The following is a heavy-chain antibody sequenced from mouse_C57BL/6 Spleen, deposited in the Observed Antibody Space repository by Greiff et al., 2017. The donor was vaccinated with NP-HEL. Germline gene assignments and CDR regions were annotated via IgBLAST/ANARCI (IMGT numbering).Heavy chain of an antibody. CDR1: GFSLTSYG. CDR2: IWSDGST. J-gene: IGHJ4*01. Sequence: VKLQESGPGLVAPSQSLSITCTVSGFSLTSYGVHWVRQPPGKGLEWLVVIWSDGSTTYNSALKSRLSISKDNSKSQVFLKMNSLQTDDTAMYYCARHLYGSSWAMDYWGQGTSVTVSS. V-gene: IGHV2-6-1*01. D-gene: IGHD1-1*01. CDR3: ARHLYGSSWAMDY.